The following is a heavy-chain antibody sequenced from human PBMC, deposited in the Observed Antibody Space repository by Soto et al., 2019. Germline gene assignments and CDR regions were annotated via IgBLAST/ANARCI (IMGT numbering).Heavy chain of an antibody. J-gene: IGHJ4*02. V-gene: IGHV4-4*02. D-gene: IGHD3-10*01. CDR1: DVSLTSGNW. CDR3: ARLVYDTRLNYMYFDF. Sequence: SETLSLTCAVSDVSLTSGNWWTWVRQSPQRGLEYIGEIFHDGTANYYPSFERRVAMSVDTSRNQFSLKLTSVTAADTAVYFCARLVYDTRLNYMYFDFWGPGTLVTSPQ. CDR2: IFHDGTA.